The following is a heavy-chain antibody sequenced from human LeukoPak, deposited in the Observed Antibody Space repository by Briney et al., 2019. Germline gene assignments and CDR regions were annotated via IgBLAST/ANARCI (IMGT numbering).Heavy chain of an antibody. CDR1: GFTFSSYS. D-gene: IGHD4-17*01. Sequence: GGSLRLSCAASGFTFSSYSMNWVRQAPGKGLEWVSSISSSSSYIYYADSVKGRFTISRDNAKNSLYLQMNSLRAEDTAVYYCARLTYGDYVFDYWGQGTLVIVSS. CDR2: ISSSSSYI. V-gene: IGHV3-21*01. CDR3: ARLTYGDYVFDY. J-gene: IGHJ4*02.